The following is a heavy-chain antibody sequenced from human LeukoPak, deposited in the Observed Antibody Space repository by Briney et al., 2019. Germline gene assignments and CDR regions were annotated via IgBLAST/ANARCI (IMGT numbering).Heavy chain of an antibody. V-gene: IGHV4-59*01. J-gene: IGHJ4*02. D-gene: IGHD3-22*01. CDR1: GGSISSYY. CDR3: ARLSGYSSGHYYSDY. Sequence: SETLSLTCTVSGGSISSYYWSWIRQPPGKGLEWIGYIYYSGSTNYNPSLKSRVTITVDTSKNQFSLKLSSVTAADTAVYYCARLSGYSSGHYYSDYWGQGTLVTVSS. CDR2: IYYSGST.